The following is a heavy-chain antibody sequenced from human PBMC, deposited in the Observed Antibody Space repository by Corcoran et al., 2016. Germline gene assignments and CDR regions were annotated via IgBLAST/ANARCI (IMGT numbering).Heavy chain of an antibody. CDR3: ASERVTMVRGRTLGYGMDV. J-gene: IGHJ6*02. CDR2: IWYDGSDQ. CDR1: GFTFSSYG. Sequence: QVQLVESGGGVVQPGRSLRLSCAASGFTFSSYGMHWVRQAPGKGLEWVAVIWYDGSDQYYADSVKGRFTISRENSKNTLYLQMNSLRADDTAVYYCASERVTMVRGRTLGYGMDVWGQGTTVTVSS. V-gene: IGHV3-33*01. D-gene: IGHD3-10*01.